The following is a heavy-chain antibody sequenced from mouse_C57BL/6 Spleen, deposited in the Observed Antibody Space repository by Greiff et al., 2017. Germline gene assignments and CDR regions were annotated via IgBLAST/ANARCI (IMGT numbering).Heavy chain of an antibody. J-gene: IGHJ3*01. CDR3: TTPYYYGSPWFAY. CDR1: GFNIKDYY. V-gene: IGHV14-1*01. D-gene: IGHD1-1*01. CDR2: IDPEDGDT. Sequence: EVQLQQSGAELVRPGASVKLSCTASGFNIKDYYMHWVQQRPEQGLEWIGRIDPEDGDTESAPKFQGKATMTADTSSNTAYLQLSSLTSEDTAVYYCTTPYYYGSPWFAYWGQGTLVTVSA.